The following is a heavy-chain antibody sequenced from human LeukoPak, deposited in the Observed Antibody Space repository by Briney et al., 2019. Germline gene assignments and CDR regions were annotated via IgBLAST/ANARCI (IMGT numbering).Heavy chain of an antibody. J-gene: IGHJ4*02. V-gene: IGHV3-21*01. CDR1: GFTFSSYS. D-gene: IGHD4-17*01. CDR2: ISSSSSYI. CDR3: AKPRATPVTLDTYFDY. Sequence: GGSLRLSCAASGFTFSSYSMNWVRQAPGKGLEWVSSISSSSSYIYYADSVKGRFTISRDNAKNSLYLQMNSLRAEDTAVYYCAKPRATPVTLDTYFDYWGQGTLATVSS.